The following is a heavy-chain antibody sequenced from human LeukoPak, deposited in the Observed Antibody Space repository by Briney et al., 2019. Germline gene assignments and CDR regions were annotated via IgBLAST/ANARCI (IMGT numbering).Heavy chain of an antibody. V-gene: IGHV3-30-3*01. CDR3: ARVPPQPPKGYPDI. CDR1: GFTFSSYA. Sequence: GGSLRLSCAASGFTFSSYAMHWVRQAPGKGLEWVAVISYDGSNKYYADSVKGRFTISRDNSKNTLYLQMNSLRAEDTAVYYCARVPPQPPKGYPDIWGQGTMVTVSS. D-gene: IGHD5-12*01. CDR2: ISYDGSNK. J-gene: IGHJ3*02.